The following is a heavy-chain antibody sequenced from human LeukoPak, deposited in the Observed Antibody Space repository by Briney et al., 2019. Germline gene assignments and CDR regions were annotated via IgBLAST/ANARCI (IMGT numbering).Heavy chain of an antibody. J-gene: IGHJ4*02. CDR3: ARDFFSGSYYYFDY. D-gene: IGHD1-26*01. CDR2: ISAGGGTT. Sequence: GGSLRLSCAASGFTFSTYDMTWVRQAPGKGLEWVSSISAGGGTTYYADSVKGRFTISRDNSKNTVYLQMNSLRAEDTAVYYCARDFFSGSYYYFDYWGQGTLVTVSS. V-gene: IGHV3-23*01. CDR1: GFTFSTYD.